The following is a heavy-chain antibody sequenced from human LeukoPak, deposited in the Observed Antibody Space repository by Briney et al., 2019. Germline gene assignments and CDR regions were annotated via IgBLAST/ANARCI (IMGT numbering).Heavy chain of an antibody. D-gene: IGHD3-3*01. Sequence: GGSLRLSCAASGFTFSSYGMHWVRQAPSKGLEWVAVISYDGSNKYYADSVKGRFTISRDNSKNTLYLQMNSLRAEDTAVYYCARAGYDFWSGHYYYYGMDVWGQGTTVTVSS. CDR2: ISYDGSNK. CDR1: GFTFSSYG. CDR3: ARAGYDFWSGHYYYYGMDV. V-gene: IGHV3-30*03. J-gene: IGHJ6*02.